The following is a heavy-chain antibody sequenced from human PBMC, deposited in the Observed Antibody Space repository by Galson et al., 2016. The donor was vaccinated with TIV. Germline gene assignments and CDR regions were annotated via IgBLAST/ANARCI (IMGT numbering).Heavy chain of an antibody. V-gene: IGHV1-69*13. CDR2: ITPIFGTT. J-gene: IGHJ6*02. CDR3: AKDRNTALGTYPYYYGMDV. CDR1: GGTFNTYV. D-gene: IGHD5-18*01. Sequence: SVKVSCKASGGTFNTYVINWVRQAPGQGLEWLGGITPIFGTTNYAQKFQGRVTITADESTSTAYMELSSLRSEDTAIYYCAKDRNTALGTYPYYYGMDVWGQGTTVTVSS.